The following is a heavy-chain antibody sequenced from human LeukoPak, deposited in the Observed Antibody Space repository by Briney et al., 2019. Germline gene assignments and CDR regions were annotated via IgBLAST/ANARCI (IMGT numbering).Heavy chain of an antibody. Sequence: GGPLRLSCAASGFPFSRHWMSWVRQAPGKGLEWVATIKQGGSENYYVDSVKGRFAISRDDANNSLYLQMNGLRVEDTALYYCVRGPHYGAYTDYFDYWGQGTLVTVSS. D-gene: IGHD4-17*01. CDR2: IKQGGSEN. CDR1: GFPFSRHW. CDR3: VRGPHYGAYTDYFDY. J-gene: IGHJ4*02. V-gene: IGHV3-7*01.